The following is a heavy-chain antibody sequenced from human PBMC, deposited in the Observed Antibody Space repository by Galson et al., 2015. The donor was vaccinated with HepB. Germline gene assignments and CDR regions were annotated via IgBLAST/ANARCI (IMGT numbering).Heavy chain of an antibody. J-gene: IGHJ5*02. Sequence: ETLSLTCTVSGGSISSSSYYWGWIRQPPGKGLEWIGSIYYSGSTYYNPSLKSRVTISVDTSKNQFSLKLSSVTAADTAVYYCARHSGDGYDSPYAPPTKNWFDPWGQGTLVTVSS. CDR3: ARHSGDGYDSPYAPPTKNWFDP. CDR1: GGSISSSSYY. D-gene: IGHD5-24*01. CDR2: IYYSGST. V-gene: IGHV4-39*01.